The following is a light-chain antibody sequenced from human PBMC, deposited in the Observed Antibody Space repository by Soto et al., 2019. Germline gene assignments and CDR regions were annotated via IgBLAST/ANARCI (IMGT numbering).Light chain of an antibody. Sequence: EIVMTQSPATLSVSPGVRATLSCRTSQSASINLAWYQQKPGQAPRLLIYGVATRATGIPARFSGSGSGTEFTLTISSLQSEDFAVYYCQQYNKWPYTFGQGTKLEIK. J-gene: IGKJ2*01. CDR1: QSASIN. CDR3: QQYNKWPYT. CDR2: GVA. V-gene: IGKV3-15*01.